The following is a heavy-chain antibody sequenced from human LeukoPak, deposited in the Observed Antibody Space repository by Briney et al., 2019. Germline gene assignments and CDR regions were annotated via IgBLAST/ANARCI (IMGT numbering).Heavy chain of an antibody. CDR3: ARDSHPGFDP. J-gene: IGHJ5*02. V-gene: IGHV4-59*12. CDR2: IYYSGST. Sequence: SETLSLTCTVSGGSISSYYWSWIRQPPGKGLEWIGYIYYSGSTNYNPSLKSRVTISVDTSKNQFSLKLSSVTAADTAVYYCARDSHPGFDPWGQGTLVTVSS. CDR1: GGSISSYY.